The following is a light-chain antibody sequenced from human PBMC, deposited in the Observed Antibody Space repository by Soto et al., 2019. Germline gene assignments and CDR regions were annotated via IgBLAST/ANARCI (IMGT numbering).Light chain of an antibody. J-gene: IGKJ5*01. V-gene: IGKV3-20*01. CDR2: ATS. CDR1: QSVSSGY. Sequence: EIVLTQSPGALSLSPGERATLSCRASQSVSSGYSAWYQQKPGQAPRLLIFATSRSATGIPDRFSGSGSGPDFTLTISRLEHEDVAVYYCQQYGSSPPITFGQGTRLEIK. CDR3: QQYGSSPPIT.